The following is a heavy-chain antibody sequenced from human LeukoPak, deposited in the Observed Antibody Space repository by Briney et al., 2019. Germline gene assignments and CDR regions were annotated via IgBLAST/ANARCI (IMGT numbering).Heavy chain of an antibody. CDR3: ARVLMDRSGCIDY. CDR2: IYYSGST. Sequence: SETLSLTCAVSGYFISSGYYWGWIRQPPGKGLEWIGSIYYSGSTYYNPSLKSRVTISVDTSKNQFSLKLNSVTAADTAVYYCARVLMDRSGCIDYRGRGTLVTVSS. V-gene: IGHV4-38-2*01. CDR1: GYFISSGYY. J-gene: IGHJ4*02. D-gene: IGHD6-19*01.